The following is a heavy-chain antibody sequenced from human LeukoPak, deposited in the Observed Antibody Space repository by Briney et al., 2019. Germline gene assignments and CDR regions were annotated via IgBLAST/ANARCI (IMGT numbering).Heavy chain of an antibody. CDR1: GFNFNNYW. Sequence: GGSLRLSCAASGFNFNNYWMTWVRQAPGKGLEWVANIIHDGSEKYYVDSVKGRFTISRDNAKNLVYLQMNSLRAEDTALYYCARPNGCLDYWGQGTLVTVSS. CDR2: IIHDGSEK. V-gene: IGHV3-7*01. D-gene: IGHD2-8*01. J-gene: IGHJ4*02. CDR3: ARPNGCLDY.